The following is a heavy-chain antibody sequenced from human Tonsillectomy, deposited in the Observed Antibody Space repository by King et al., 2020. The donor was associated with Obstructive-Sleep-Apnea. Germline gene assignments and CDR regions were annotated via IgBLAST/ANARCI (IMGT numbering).Heavy chain of an antibody. CDR2: ISSSSSYI. D-gene: IGHD6-13*01. CDR1: GFTFSSYS. J-gene: IGHJ6*02. Sequence: VQLVESGGGLVKPGGSLRLSCAASGFTFSSYSMNWVRQAPGKGLEWVSSISSSSSYIYYADSVKGRFTISRDKAQKSLYLQMNSLRAEDTAVYYCARDWREESSSWYAPSDYYGMDVWGQGTTVTVSS. V-gene: IGHV3-21*01. CDR3: ARDWREESSSWYAPSDYYGMDV.